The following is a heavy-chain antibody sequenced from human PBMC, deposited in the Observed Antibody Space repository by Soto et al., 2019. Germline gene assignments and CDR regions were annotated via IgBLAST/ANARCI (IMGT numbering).Heavy chain of an antibody. CDR2: INAGNGNT. CDR3: ARSIVVVTAADY. J-gene: IGHJ4*02. Sequence: GASVKVSCKASGYTFTSYAMHWVRQAPGQRLEWMGWINAGNGNTKYSQKFQGRVTITRDTSASTAYMELSNLRSEDTAVYYCARSIVVVTAADYWGQGTLVTVSS. D-gene: IGHD2-21*02. V-gene: IGHV1-3*01. CDR1: GYTFTSYA.